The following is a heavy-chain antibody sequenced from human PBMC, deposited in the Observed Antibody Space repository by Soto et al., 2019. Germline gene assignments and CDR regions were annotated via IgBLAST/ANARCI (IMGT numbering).Heavy chain of an antibody. CDR1: GDSVSTNSGT. CDR3: VRLIGNSWLYS. J-gene: IGHJ5*01. V-gene: IGHV6-1*01. CDR2: TYYRYTLSY. D-gene: IGHD2-8*01. Sequence: PSQTLSLTCAISGDSVSTNSGTWDWIRQSPSRSLKWLGRTYYRYTLSYDYAVSVQGRITINPATSNNQFSLHLSSVTPDDTAVYYCVRLIGNSWLYSWGQGTPVTVSS.